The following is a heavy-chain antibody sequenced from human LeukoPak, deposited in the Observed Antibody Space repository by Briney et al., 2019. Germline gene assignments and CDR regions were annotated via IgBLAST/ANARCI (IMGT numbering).Heavy chain of an antibody. J-gene: IGHJ4*02. CDR2: IYYSGST. V-gene: IGHV4-59*01. Sequence: SETLSLTCTVSGGSISSYYWSWIRQPPGKGLEGIGYIYYSGSTNYNPSLKSRVTISVDTSKNQFSLKLSSVTAADTAVYYCARVSGGGQQLVPYYFDYWGQGTLVTVSS. D-gene: IGHD6-13*01. CDR1: GGSISSYY. CDR3: ARVSGGGQQLVPYYFDY.